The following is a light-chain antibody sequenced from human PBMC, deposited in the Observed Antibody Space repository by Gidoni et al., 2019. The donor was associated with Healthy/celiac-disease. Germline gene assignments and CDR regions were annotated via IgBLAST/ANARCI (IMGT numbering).Light chain of an antibody. CDR1: QSISSY. CDR2: AAS. Sequence: DIQMTQSPSSLSASVGDRVTITPRASQSISSYLNWYQQKPGKAPKPLIYAASSLQSGVPSRFSGSGSGTDFTLTISSLQHEDFATYYCQQSYSTPVTFGGGTKVEIK. CDR3: QQSYSTPVT. J-gene: IGKJ4*01. V-gene: IGKV1-39*01.